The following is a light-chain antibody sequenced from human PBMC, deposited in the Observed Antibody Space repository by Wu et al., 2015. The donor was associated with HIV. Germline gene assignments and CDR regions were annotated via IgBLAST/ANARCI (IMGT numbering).Light chain of an antibody. CDR2: GAS. Sequence: DIRMTQSPSSMSASVGDRVTITCRASQGISTWLAWYQQKPGKAPKLLIYGASNLQSGVPSRFSGSGGGTEFTLTISSLQPEDFATYYCQQANSYPVTFGPGTKVDL. J-gene: IGKJ3*01. CDR3: QQANSYPVT. V-gene: IGKV1-12*01. CDR1: QGISTW.